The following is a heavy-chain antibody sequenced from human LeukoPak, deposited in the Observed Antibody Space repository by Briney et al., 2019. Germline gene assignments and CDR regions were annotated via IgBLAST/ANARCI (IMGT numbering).Heavy chain of an antibody. D-gene: IGHD6-13*01. CDR1: GGTFSSYA. CDR2: IIPIFGTA. V-gene: IGHV1-69*06. Sequence: ASVKVSCKASGGTFSSYAISWVRQAPGQGLEWMGGIIPIFGTANYAQKFQGRVTITADKSTSTAYMELSSLRSEDTAVYYCATTRGAAGNDYWGQGTLVTVSS. CDR3: ATTRGAAGNDY. J-gene: IGHJ4*02.